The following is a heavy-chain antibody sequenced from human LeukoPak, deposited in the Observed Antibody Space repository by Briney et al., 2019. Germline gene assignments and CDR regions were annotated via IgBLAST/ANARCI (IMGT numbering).Heavy chain of an antibody. CDR2: INPNSGGT. Sequence: ASVKVSCKASGYTFTGFYMHWVRQAPGQGLEWMGWINPNSGGTNYAQKFQGRVTMTRDTSINTAYMELSSLRSDDTAVYYCAREEVSVMRDTCCSGLGYWGQGTLVTVSS. CDR1: GYTFTGFY. J-gene: IGHJ4*02. CDR3: AREEVSVMRDTCCSGLGY. V-gene: IGHV1-2*02. D-gene: IGHD3-16*01.